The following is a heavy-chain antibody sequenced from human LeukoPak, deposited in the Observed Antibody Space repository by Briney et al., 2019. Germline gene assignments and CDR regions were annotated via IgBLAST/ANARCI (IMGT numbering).Heavy chain of an antibody. CDR1: GGSISSYY. CDR3: ARAPYSSSSRNWFDP. D-gene: IGHD6-6*01. J-gene: IGHJ5*02. V-gene: IGHV4-59*01. CDR2: IYYSGST. Sequence: SETLSLTCAVSGGSISSYYWSWIRQPPGKGLEWIGDIYYSGSTNYNPSLKSRVTISVDTSKNQFSLKLSSVTAADTAVYYCARAPYSSSSRNWFDPWGQGTLVTVSS.